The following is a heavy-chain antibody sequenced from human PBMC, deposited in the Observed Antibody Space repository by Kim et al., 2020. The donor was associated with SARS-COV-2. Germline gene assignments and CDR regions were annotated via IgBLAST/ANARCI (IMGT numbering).Heavy chain of an antibody. CDR3: ARGDTPDRTGYKYKWFDP. CDR1: GGSFSGYY. Sequence: SETLSLTCAVSGGSFSGYYWSWIRQAPGKGLEWIGEINHGGRTDYSPSLKSRVTMSVDTSKNQFSLNLKSVTAADAAVYYCARGDTPDRTGYKYKWFDPWGQGTLVAVSS. V-gene: IGHV4-34*01. CDR2: INHGGRT. J-gene: IGHJ5*02. D-gene: IGHD3-9*01.